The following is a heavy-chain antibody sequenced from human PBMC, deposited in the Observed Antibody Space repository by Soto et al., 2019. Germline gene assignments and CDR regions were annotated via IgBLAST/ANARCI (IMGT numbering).Heavy chain of an antibody. CDR2: IKQDGSEK. CDR3: ARDRYCSSTSCFTGLKWFDP. J-gene: IGHJ5*02. Sequence: GGSLRLSCAASGFTFSSYWMSWVRQAPGQGLEWVANIKQDGSEKYYVDSVKGRFTISRDNAKNSPYLQMNSLRAEDTAVYYCARDRYCSSTSCFTGLKWFDPWGQGTLVTVSS. V-gene: IGHV3-7*01. D-gene: IGHD2-2*01. CDR1: GFTFSSYW.